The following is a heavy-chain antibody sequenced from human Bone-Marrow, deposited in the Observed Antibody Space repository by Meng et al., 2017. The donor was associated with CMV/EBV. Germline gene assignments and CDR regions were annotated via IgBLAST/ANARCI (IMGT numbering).Heavy chain of an antibody. CDR3: ARVAMTTVVTPIFAY. J-gene: IGHJ4*02. CDR1: GYSISSGYY. Sequence: SETLSLTCTVSGYSISSGYYWGWIRQPPGKGLEWIGSIYHSGSTYYNPSLKSRVTIAVDTSKNPFSLKLSSVTAADTAVYYCARVAMTTVVTPIFAYWGRGPLVTGSS. CDR2: IYHSGST. D-gene: IGHD4-23*01. V-gene: IGHV4-38-2*02.